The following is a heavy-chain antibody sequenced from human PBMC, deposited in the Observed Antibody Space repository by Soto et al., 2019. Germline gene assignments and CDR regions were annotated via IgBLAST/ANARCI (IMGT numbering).Heavy chain of an antibody. Sequence: SQTLSLTCAISGDSVSSNTAAWNWIRSSPSRGLEWLGRTYYRSNWRHDYAVSVKSRITVNPDTSKNHFSLQLNSVTPDDTAVYSCAMGVAGSGFDLWGQTPLVPVS. CDR2: TYYRSNWRH. CDR1: GDSVSSNTAA. V-gene: IGHV6-1*01. CDR3: AMGVAGSGFDL. D-gene: IGHD6-19*01. J-gene: IGHJ4*02.